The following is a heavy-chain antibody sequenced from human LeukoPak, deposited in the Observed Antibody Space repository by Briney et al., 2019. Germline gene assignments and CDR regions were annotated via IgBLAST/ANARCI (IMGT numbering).Heavy chain of an antibody. Sequence: SETLSLTCTVSGGSISSYFWSWIRQPPGKGLEWIGYIYYSGSTNYNPSPKSRVTISVDTSKNQFSLKLSSVTAADTAVYYCASARLGSGLEGAFDIWGQGTMVTVSS. D-gene: IGHD6-25*01. J-gene: IGHJ3*02. CDR2: IYYSGST. CDR3: ASARLGSGLEGAFDI. CDR1: GGSISSYF. V-gene: IGHV4-59*01.